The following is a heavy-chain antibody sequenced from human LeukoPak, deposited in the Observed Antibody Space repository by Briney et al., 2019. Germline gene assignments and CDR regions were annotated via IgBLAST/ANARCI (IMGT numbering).Heavy chain of an antibody. Sequence: GGSLRLSCAASGFTFSSYAMHWVRQAPGKGLEWVAVISYDGSNKYYADSVKGRFTISRDNSKNTLYLQMNSLRAEDTAVYFCARGTNWSPLDFDYWGQGTLVTVSS. CDR1: GFTFSSYA. D-gene: IGHD1-20*01. CDR2: ISYDGSNK. CDR3: ARGTNWSPLDFDY. J-gene: IGHJ4*02. V-gene: IGHV3-30-3*01.